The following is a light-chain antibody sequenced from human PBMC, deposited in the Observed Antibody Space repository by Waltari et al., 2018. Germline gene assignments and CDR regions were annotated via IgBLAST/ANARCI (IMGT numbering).Light chain of an antibody. J-gene: IGKJ3*01. CDR2: YAS. CDR1: QGISSY. Sequence: DIQMTQSPSSLSASVGDTVTITCRASQGISSYLAWYQQKPGKAPKPLIYYASNLESGFPSRFSGSGSGTEFTLTISSLQPEDFATYYCQQYNSAPFTFGPGTKLDIK. CDR3: QQYNSAPFT. V-gene: IGKV1-16*01.